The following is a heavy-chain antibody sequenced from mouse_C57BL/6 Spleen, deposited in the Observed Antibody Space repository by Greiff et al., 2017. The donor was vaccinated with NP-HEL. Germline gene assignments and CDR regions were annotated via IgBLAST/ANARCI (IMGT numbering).Heavy chain of an antibody. Sequence: QVQLQQSGAELVKPGASVKMSCKASGYTFTSYWITWVKQRPGQGLEWIGDIYPGSGSTNYNEKFKSKATLTVDTSSSTAYMQLSRLTSEDSAVYYCSRVSVVTYAMDYWGQGTSVTVSS. D-gene: IGHD2-2*01. CDR3: SRVSVVTYAMDY. V-gene: IGHV1-55*01. CDR1: GYTFTSYW. CDR2: IYPGSGST. J-gene: IGHJ4*01.